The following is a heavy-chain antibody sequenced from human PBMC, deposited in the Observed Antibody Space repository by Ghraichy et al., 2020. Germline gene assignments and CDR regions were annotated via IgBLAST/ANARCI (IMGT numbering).Heavy chain of an antibody. CDR1: GFTFSSYG. Sequence: GESLNISCAASGFTFSSYGMHWVRQAPGKGLEWVAFIRYDGSNKYYADSVKGRFTISRDNSKNTLYLQMNSLRAEDTAVYYCLRVPNYDILTGYDYWGQGTLVTVSS. J-gene: IGHJ4*02. CDR3: LRVPNYDILTGYDY. V-gene: IGHV3-30*02. D-gene: IGHD3-9*01. CDR2: IRYDGSNK.